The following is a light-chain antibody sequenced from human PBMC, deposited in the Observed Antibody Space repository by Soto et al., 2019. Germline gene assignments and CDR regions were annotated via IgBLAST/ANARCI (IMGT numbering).Light chain of an antibody. CDR1: SSDVGGYNY. CDR3: SSFSSSSTLV. J-gene: IGLJ1*01. V-gene: IGLV2-14*01. Sequence: QSALTQPASVSGSPGQSITISCTGTSSDVGGYNYVSWYQQHPGEAPKLMIYDVSNRPSGVSNRFSGSKSGNTASLTISGLLAEDEADYYCSSFSSSSTLVFGTGTKLTVL. CDR2: DVS.